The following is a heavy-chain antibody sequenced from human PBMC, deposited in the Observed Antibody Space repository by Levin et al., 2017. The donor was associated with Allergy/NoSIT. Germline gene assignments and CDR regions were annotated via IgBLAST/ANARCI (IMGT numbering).Heavy chain of an antibody. CDR1: GGSLSGYY. CDR2: INHRGSP. J-gene: IGHJ6*02. D-gene: IGHD4-11*01. Sequence: SETLSLTCGVYGGSLSGYYWSWVRQPPGKGLEWIGEINHRGSPNYNPSLKSRVTISVDTSKNQFSLRLSSVTAADPAVYYCARHDYSTALSYYYGMNVWGQGTTVTVSS. V-gene: IGHV4-34*01. CDR3: ARHDYSTALSYYYGMNV.